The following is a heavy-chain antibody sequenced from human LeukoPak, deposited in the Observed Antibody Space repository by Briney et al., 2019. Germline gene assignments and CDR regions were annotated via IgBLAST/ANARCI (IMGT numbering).Heavy chain of an antibody. J-gene: IGHJ4*02. CDR3: PKDPPRYCPNCICNYFHY. CDR2: ISGSGGST. CDR1: GFTFSSYA. D-gene: IGHD2-8*01. Sequence: PGGSLRLSCAASGFTFSSYAMNWVRQAPGKGLKWVSVISGSGGSTYYADSVKGGFTISRDNSKNTVYLQMNRQTAEERAVYYCPKDPPRYCPNCICNYFHYWGQGTLVTVSS. V-gene: IGHV3-23*01.